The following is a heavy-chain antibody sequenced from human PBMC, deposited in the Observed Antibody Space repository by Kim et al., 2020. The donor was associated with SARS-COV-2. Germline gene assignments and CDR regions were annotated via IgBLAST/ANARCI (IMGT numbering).Heavy chain of an antibody. CDR1: GFTFSSYS. CDR2: ISSSSSYI. V-gene: IGHV3-21*01. D-gene: IGHD2-8*01. CDR3: ARDRDAYDQLMDY. J-gene: IGHJ4*02. Sequence: GGSLRLSCAASGFTFSSYSMNWVRQAPGKGLEWVSSISSSSSYIYYADSVKGRSTTSRDNAKKPLYLQTNSLRAEDTAVYYCARDRDAYDQLMDYWGQGTLVTVSS.